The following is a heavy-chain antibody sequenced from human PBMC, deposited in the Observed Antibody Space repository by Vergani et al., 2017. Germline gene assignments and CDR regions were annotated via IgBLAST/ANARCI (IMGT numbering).Heavy chain of an antibody. J-gene: IGHJ4*02. Sequence: QVQLVQSGAEVKKPGASVKVSCKASGYTFTSYGISWVRQAPGQGLEWMGWISAYNGNTNYAQKLQGRVTMTRDTSTSTVYMELSSLRSEDTAVYYCALATLGLSFDYWGQGTLVTVSS. V-gene: IGHV1-18*01. CDR2: ISAYNGNT. D-gene: IGHD2/OR15-2a*01. CDR1: GYTFTSYG. CDR3: ALATLGLSFDY.